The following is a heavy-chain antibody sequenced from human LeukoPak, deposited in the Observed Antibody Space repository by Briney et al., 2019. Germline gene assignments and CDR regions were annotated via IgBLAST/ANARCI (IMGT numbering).Heavy chain of an antibody. J-gene: IGHJ4*02. Sequence: PSETLSLTCTVSGGSISSSSYYWGWIRQPPGKGLEWIGSIYYSGSTYYNPSLKSRVTISVDTSKNQFSLKLSSVTASDTAMYYCARSSDPIVGPTLQYQLAYYFDYWGQGTLVTVSS. V-gene: IGHV4-39*07. CDR1: GGSISSSSYY. CDR3: ARSSDPIVGPTLQYQLAYYFDY. CDR2: IYYSGST. D-gene: IGHD2-2*01.